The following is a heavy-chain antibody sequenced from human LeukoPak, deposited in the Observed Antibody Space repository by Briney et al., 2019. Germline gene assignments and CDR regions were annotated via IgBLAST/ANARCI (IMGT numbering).Heavy chain of an antibody. J-gene: IGHJ4*02. V-gene: IGHV4-39*07. D-gene: IGHD3-9*01. Sequence: PSETLSLTCTVSGGSISSSSYYWGWIRQPPGKGLEWIGSIYYSGSTYYNPSLKSRVTISVDTSKNQFSLKLSSVTAADTAVYYCARARGPLHVLRYFDWLAAGEIDYWGQGTLVTVSS. CDR1: GGSISSSSYY. CDR3: ARARGPLHVLRYFDWLAAGEIDY. CDR2: IYYSGST.